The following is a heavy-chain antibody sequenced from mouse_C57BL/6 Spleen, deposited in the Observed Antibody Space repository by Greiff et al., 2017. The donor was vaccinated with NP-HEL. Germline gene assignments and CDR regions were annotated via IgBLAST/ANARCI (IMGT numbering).Heavy chain of an antibody. CDR2: IYPRSGNT. CDR3: ASYGNYGGY. CDR1: GYTFTSYG. Sequence: QVQLKQSGAELARPGASVKLSCKASGYTFTSYGISWVKQRPGQGLEWIGEIYPRSGNTYYNEKFKGKATLTADKSSSTAYMELRSLTSEDSAVYFCASYGNYGGYWGQGTTLTVSS. J-gene: IGHJ2*01. D-gene: IGHD2-1*01. V-gene: IGHV1-81*01.